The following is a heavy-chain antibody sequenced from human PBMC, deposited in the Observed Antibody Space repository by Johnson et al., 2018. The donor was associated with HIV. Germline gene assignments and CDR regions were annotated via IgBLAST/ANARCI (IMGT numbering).Heavy chain of an antibody. V-gene: IGHV3-30*02. CDR3: AKDSAAGGRGEAFEI. D-gene: IGHD6-13*01. Sequence: QVRLVESGGGVVQPGGSLRLSCAASGFTFSSYGMHWVRQAPGKGLEWVAFIRYDGSNKYYADSVKGRFTISRDNSKNTLYLQMNSLRAEDTAMYQCAKDSAAGGRGEAFEIWGQGTMVTVSS. J-gene: IGHJ3*02. CDR1: GFTFSSYG. CDR2: IRYDGSNK.